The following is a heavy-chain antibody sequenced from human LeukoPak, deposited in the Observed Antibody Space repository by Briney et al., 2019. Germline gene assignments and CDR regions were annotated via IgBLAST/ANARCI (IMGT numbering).Heavy chain of an antibody. D-gene: IGHD3-10*01. CDR2: IRYDGSNK. J-gene: IGHJ4*02. CDR3: AKARSGSGSYGKYYFDY. CDR1: GFTFSSYG. Sequence: PGGSLRLSCAASGFTFSSYGMHWVRQAPGKGLEWVAFIRYDGSNKYYADSVKGRFTISRDNSKNTLYLQMNSLRVEDTAVYYCAKARSGSGSYGKYYFDYWGQGTLVTVSS. V-gene: IGHV3-30*02.